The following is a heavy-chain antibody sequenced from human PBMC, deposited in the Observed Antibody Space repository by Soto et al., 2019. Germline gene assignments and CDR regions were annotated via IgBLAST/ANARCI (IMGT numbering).Heavy chain of an antibody. CDR2: INGDYGNT. CDR3: ARCIQGDYYYGMDV. CDR1: GYTFYSHS. V-gene: IGHV1-18*01. J-gene: IGHJ6*02. D-gene: IGHD5-18*01. Sequence: QAQVVQSGAEVKKPGASVKVSCKASGYTFYSHSISWVRQAPGQGLEWMGRINGDYGNTQYAQKFRGRVTMTTDTSTTTVYMELTNLRSDDTAVYYCARCIQGDYYYGMDVWGQGTTVTVSS.